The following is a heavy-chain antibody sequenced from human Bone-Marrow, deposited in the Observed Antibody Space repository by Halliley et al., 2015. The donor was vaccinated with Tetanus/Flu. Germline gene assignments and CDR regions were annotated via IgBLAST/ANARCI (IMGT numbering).Heavy chain of an antibody. J-gene: IGHJ4*02. Sequence: MGLEWIAFIPYPGTTNHNPSLNGRVSISMDTSKNQFSLKLSPVTPAATAVYYCAAAPNLNYFGFWGQGTLVSVSS. CDR3: AAAPNLNYFGF. CDR2: IPYPGTT. V-gene: IGHV4-59*01. D-gene: IGHD6-13*01.